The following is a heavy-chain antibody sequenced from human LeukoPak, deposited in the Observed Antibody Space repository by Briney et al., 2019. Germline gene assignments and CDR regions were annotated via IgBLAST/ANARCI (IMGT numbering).Heavy chain of an antibody. V-gene: IGHV3-74*01. CDR1: GFTFSNYW. J-gene: IGHJ4*02. Sequence: GGSLRLSCTASGFTFSNYWMHWVRQAPGKGLVWVSRISGDGMNTAYADSVKGQFTISRDNAKNTLYLQMNSLRVEDTAVYYCARTSYYFDSWGQGTLVTVSS. CDR3: ARTSYYFDS. D-gene: IGHD3-16*01. CDR2: ISGDGMNT.